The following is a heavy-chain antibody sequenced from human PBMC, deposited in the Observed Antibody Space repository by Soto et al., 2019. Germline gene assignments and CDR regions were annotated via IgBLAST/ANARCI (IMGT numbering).Heavy chain of an antibody. D-gene: IGHD2-2*01. CDR1: GGTFSSYA. J-gene: IGHJ6*02. CDR2: IIPISGTA. V-gene: IGHV1-69*01. Sequence: QVHLVQSGAEVKKPGSSVKVSCKASGGTFSSYAISWVRQAPGQGLEWMGGIIPISGTANYAQKFQGRVTIPADESTSTAYMELSSLRSEDTAVYYCARSQGSSTSLEIYYYYYYGMDVWGQGTTVTVSS. CDR3: ARSQGSSTSLEIYYYYYYGMDV.